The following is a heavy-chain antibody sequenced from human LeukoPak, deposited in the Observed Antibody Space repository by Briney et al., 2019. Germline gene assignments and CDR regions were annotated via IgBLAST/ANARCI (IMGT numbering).Heavy chain of an antibody. J-gene: IGHJ6*03. CDR3: ARAGYYYYYYMDV. CDR2: INSDGSST. V-gene: IGHV3-74*01. CDR1: GFTFSSYW. Sequence: QPGGSLRLSCAASGFTFSSYWMHWVRQAPGKGLVWVSRINSDGSSTTYADSVKGRFTISRDNATNTLYLQMNSLRAEDTAVYYCARAGYYYYYYMDVWGKGTTVTVSS.